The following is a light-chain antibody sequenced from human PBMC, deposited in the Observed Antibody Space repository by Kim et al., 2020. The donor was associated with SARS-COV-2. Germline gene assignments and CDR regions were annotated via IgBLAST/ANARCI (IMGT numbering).Light chain of an antibody. Sequence: VSTGERATLSCRASQSVSSNLAWYQQRPGQAPSLLIYGASTRATGIPARFSGSGSGTEFTLTISSLQSGDFAVYYCQQYNNWPGTFGQGTKVDIK. CDR2: GAS. V-gene: IGKV3-15*01. J-gene: IGKJ1*01. CDR3: QQYNNWPGT. CDR1: QSVSSN.